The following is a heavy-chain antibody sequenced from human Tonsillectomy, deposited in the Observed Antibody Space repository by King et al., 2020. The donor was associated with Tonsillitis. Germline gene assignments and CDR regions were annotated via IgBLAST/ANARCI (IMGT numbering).Heavy chain of an antibody. V-gene: IGHV1-2*02. CDR3: AAGAPVDSADYFFYYAMDI. CDR1: GYTFSAYY. CDR2: INPNSGGT. D-gene: IGHD7-27*01. Sequence: VQLVESGAEVKKSGASVRVSCKASGYTFSAYYLHWVRQAPGQGLEWVGWINPNSGGTNYTQKFQGRVTMTRDTSINTAYMELSSLRSDDTAMYYCAAGAPVDSADYFFYYAMDIWGQGTTVTVSS. J-gene: IGHJ6*02.